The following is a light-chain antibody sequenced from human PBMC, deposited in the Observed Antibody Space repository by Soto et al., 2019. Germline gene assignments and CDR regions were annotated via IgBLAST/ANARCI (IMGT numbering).Light chain of an antibody. V-gene: IGKV2-28*01. Sequence: IVVTQSPLSLPVTPGEPASISCRSSQSLLHSNGYNYLDWYLQEPGQSPQLLIYLGSNRASGVPDRFSGSGSGTDFTLKISRVEAEDVGLYYCMQALQAPLTFG. CDR1: QSLLHSNGYNY. J-gene: IGKJ1*01. CDR3: MQALQAPLT. CDR2: LGS.